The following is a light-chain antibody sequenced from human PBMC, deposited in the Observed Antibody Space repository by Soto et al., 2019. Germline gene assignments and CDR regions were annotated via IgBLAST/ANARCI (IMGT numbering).Light chain of an antibody. CDR2: DAS. CDR1: QSISGW. V-gene: IGKV1-5*01. CDR3: QQYNSYPRT. Sequence: DIQMTQSPSTLSASVGDRVTITCRASQSISGWLAWYQQKPWKAPNLLIYDASSLESGVPSRFSGSGSGTEFTLTISSLQPDDFATYHCQQYNSYPRTFGQGTKLEIK. J-gene: IGKJ2*01.